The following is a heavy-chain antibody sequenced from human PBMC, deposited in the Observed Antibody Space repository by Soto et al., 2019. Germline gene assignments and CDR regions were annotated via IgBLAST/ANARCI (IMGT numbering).Heavy chain of an antibody. CDR3: ARDLGHLGTVLNY. CDR1: GFTFSSYA. V-gene: IGHV3-30-3*01. CDR2: ISYDGSNK. D-gene: IGHD1-1*01. J-gene: IGHJ4*02. Sequence: QVQLVESGGGVVQPGRSLRLSCAASGFTFSSYAMHWVRQAPGKGLEWVAVISYDGSNKYYADSVKGRFTISRDNSKNTLYLKMNSLRAEDTAVYYCARDLGHLGTVLNYWGQGTLVTVSS.